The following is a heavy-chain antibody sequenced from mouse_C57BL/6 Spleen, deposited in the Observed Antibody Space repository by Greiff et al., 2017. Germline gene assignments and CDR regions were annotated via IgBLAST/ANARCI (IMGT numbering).Heavy chain of an antibody. J-gene: IGHJ3*01. CDR3: TTLGRERFAY. CDR1: GYTFTDYE. Sequence: QVHVKQSGAELVRPGASVTLSCKASGYTFTDYEMHWVKQTPVHGLEWIGAIDPETGGTVYNQKFKGKAILTADKSSSTAYMELRSLTSEDSAVYDCTTLGRERFAYWGQGTLVTVSA. D-gene: IGHD4-1*01. V-gene: IGHV1-15*01. CDR2: IDPETGGT.